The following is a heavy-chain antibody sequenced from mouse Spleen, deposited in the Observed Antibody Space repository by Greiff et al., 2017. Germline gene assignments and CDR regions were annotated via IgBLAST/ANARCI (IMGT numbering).Heavy chain of an antibody. D-gene: IGHD2-4*01. J-gene: IGHJ2*01. CDR3: ARGGYDYDYFDY. V-gene: IGHV5-4*03. Sequence: EVKLVESGGGLVKPGGSLKLSCAASGFTFSSYAMSWVRQTPEKRLEWVATISDGGSYTYYPDNVKGRFTISRDNAKNNLYLQMSHLKSEDTAMYYCARGGYDYDYFDYWGQGTTLTVSS. CDR2: ISDGGSYT. CDR1: GFTFSSYA.